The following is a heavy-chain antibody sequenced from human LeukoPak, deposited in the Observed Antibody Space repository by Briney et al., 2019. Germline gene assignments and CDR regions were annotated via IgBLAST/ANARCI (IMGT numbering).Heavy chain of an antibody. CDR3: ARSWVAGYGTVLDY. V-gene: IGHV5-51*01. D-gene: IGHD6-19*01. J-gene: IGHJ4*02. CDR2: IYPGGSDT. Sequence: GESLKISCKGSGYSFTNYWFGWVRQLPGKGLEWMGIIYPGGSDTRYSPSFQGQVTISADKSISTAYLQWSSLKASDSAIYYCARSWVAGYGTVLDYWGQGTLVTVSS. CDR1: GYSFTNYW.